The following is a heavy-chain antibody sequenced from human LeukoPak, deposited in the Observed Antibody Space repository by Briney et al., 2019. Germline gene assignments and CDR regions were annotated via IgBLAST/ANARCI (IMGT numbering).Heavy chain of an antibody. J-gene: IGHJ5*01. CDR3: AREGAAAGKGRYNWFDS. D-gene: IGHD6-13*01. CDR2: ISYDGSNK. V-gene: IGHV3-30*19. CDR1: GFSFSSYG. Sequence: PGGSLRLSCAASGFSFSSYGMHWVRQAPGKGLEWVAVISYDGSNKYYAGSVKGRFTISRDNSKNTLYLQMNSLRAEDTAVYYCAREGAAAGKGRYNWFDSWGQGTLVTVSS.